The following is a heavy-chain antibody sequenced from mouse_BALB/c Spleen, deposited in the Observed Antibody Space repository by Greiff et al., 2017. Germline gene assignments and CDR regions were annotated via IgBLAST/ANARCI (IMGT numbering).Heavy chain of an antibody. CDR1: GYTFTSYW. J-gene: IGHJ1*01. Sequence: DVQLQESGTVLARPGASVKMSCKASGYTFTSYWMHWVKQRPGQGLEWIGAIYPGNSDTSYNQKFKGKAKLTAVTSTSTAYMELSSLTNEDSAVYYCTAGVTSYWYFDVWGAGTTVTVSS. CDR3: TAGVTSYWYFDV. D-gene: IGHD2-2*01. V-gene: IGHV1-5*01. CDR2: IYPGNSDT.